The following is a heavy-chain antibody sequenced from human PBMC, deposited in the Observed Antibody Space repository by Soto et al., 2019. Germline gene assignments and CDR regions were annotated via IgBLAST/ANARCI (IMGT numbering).Heavy chain of an antibody. CDR2: ISYDGSNK. CDR1: GFTFSSYA. CDR3: ARVIAVAFYFDY. V-gene: IGHV3-30-3*01. Sequence: GGSLRLSCAASGFTFSSYAMHWVRQAPGKGLEWVAVISYDGSNKYYADSVKGRFTISRDNSKNTLYLQMNSLRAEDTAVYYCARVIAVAFYFDYWGQATLVTVSS. J-gene: IGHJ4*02. D-gene: IGHD6-19*01.